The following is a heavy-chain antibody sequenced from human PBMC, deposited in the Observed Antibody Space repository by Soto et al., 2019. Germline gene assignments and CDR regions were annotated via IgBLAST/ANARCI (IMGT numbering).Heavy chain of an antibody. Sequence: EVQLLESGGGLVQPGGPLRLSCVASVFSFRGYAMHWFRQAPGKGLVWVSSMTATGVSIYYADSVRGRFTISRDNSKNTLYLQMSSLRAEDTATYYCAKDSIPYSSSYDLDHWGRGALVTVSS. D-gene: IGHD6-13*01. J-gene: IGHJ4*02. CDR3: AKDSIPYSSSYDLDH. CDR1: VFSFRGYA. V-gene: IGHV3-23*01. CDR2: MTATGVSI.